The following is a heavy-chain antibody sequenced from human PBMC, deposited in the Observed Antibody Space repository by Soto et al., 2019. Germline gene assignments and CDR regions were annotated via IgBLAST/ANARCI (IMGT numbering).Heavy chain of an antibody. CDR1: GFIFSAYS. CDR3: AKSQYTAMVFAGYYGMDV. CDR2: IAGGGVPT. V-gene: IGHV3-48*02. Sequence: PGGALRLSCAASGFIFSAYSMNWVRQAPGKGLEWIAHIAGGGVPTYYAASVKGRFTISRDRGKNMLYLQMDSLQDEDTAVYYCAKSQYTAMVFAGYYGMDVWGQGTTVTVSS. J-gene: IGHJ6*02. D-gene: IGHD5-18*01.